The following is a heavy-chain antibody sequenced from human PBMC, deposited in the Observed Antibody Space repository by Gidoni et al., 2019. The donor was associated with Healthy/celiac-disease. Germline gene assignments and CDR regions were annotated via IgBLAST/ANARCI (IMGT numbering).Heavy chain of an antibody. D-gene: IGHD3-10*01. CDR2: INHSGST. CDR3: QLYYYGSGSYHGMDV. J-gene: IGHJ6*02. CDR1: GGSFSGYY. Sequence: QVQLPQWGAGLLTPSEPLSLTCAVYGGSFSGYYWRWIRQPPGKGLEWIGEINHSGSTNYNPSLKSRVTISVDTSKNQFSLKLSSVTAADTAVYYCQLYYYGSGSYHGMDVWGQGTTVTVSS. V-gene: IGHV4-34*01.